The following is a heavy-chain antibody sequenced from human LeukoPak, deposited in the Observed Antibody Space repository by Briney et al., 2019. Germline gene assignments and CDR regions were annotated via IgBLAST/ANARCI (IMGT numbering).Heavy chain of an antibody. CDR1: GYSFTSYW. J-gene: IGHJ4*02. CDR3: ARGGRGYSYGSSYFDY. CDR2: IYPGDSDT. D-gene: IGHD5-18*01. Sequence: GESLKISCKGSGYSFTSYWIGWVRQMPGKGLEWMGIIYPGDSDTRYSPSFQGQVTISADKSISTAYLQWGSLKASDTAMYYCARGGRGYSYGSSYFDYWGQGTLVTVSS. V-gene: IGHV5-51*01.